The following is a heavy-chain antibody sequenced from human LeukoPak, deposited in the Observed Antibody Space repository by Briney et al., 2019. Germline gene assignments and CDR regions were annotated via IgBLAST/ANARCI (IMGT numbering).Heavy chain of an antibody. CDR1: GFTFSSYA. J-gene: IGHJ4*02. CDR2: IDSSSSYI. V-gene: IGHV3-21*01. D-gene: IGHD3-3*01. CDR3: ARGPHGGFVIIPTEF. Sequence: GGSLRLSCAASGFTFSSYAMNWVRQAPGKGLEWVSSIDSSSSYIYYADSVKGRFTISRANAKNSLFLQMNSLRAEDTAVYYCARGPHGGFVIIPTEFWDQGTLVTVSS.